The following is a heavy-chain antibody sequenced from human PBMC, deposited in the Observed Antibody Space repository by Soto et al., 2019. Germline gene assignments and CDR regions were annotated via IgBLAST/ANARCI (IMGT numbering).Heavy chain of an antibody. CDR1: DDSINSDKHY. D-gene: IGHD6-6*01. V-gene: IGHV4-39*01. Sequence: QLQLQESGPGLVKPSETLSLTCSVSDDSINSDKHYWGWIRQPPGKALEWIGSIYYRGNAYYNPSLQTRVTISLDKSKSPFSLKLNSVTAADSAVYFCARLEGLATSSYYFDFWGPGALVTVSS. CDR3: ARLEGLATSSYYFDF. J-gene: IGHJ4*02. CDR2: IYYRGNA.